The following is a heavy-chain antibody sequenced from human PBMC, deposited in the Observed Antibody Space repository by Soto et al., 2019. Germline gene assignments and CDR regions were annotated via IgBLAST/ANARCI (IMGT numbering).Heavy chain of an antibody. CDR1: GFTFTSYA. J-gene: IGHJ4*02. CDR2: ISGGGGST. V-gene: IGHV3-23*01. Sequence: GGSLRLSCAASGFTFTSYAMSWVRQAPGKGLEWVSGISGGGGSTYYAASVKGRFTISRDNSKSTLYLQMSSLGAEDTAVYYCAKAGGYDILTGYLKRLDKWGQGTRVTVSS. D-gene: IGHD3-9*01. CDR3: AKAGGYDILTGYLKRLDK.